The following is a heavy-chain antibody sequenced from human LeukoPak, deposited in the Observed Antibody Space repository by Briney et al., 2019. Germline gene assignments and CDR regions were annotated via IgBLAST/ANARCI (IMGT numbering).Heavy chain of an antibody. V-gene: IGHV3-7*01. D-gene: IGHD6-6*01. J-gene: IGHJ4*02. CDR1: GFTFGNYW. CDR2: IKQDGGDK. Sequence: GGSLRLSCAASGFTFGNYWMSWVRQAPGKGLEWVANIKQDGGDKYYVDSVTGRFTISRDNAKNSLYLQTNSLRAEDTAVYYCARWATSFDLWGQGTLVTVSS. CDR3: ARWATSFDL.